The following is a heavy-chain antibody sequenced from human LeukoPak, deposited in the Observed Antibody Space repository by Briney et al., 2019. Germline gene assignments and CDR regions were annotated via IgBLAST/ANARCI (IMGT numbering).Heavy chain of an antibody. J-gene: IGHJ4*02. CDR2: IKQDGSEK. Sequence: AGGSLRLSCAASGFTFSSYWMSWVRQAPGKGLEWVANIKQDGSEKYYVDSVKGRFTISRDNAKNSLYLQMNSLRAEDTAVYYCARDRYCYDSSCYFDCWGQGTLVTVSS. D-gene: IGHD3-22*01. CDR1: GFTFSSYW. V-gene: IGHV3-7*01. CDR3: ARDRYCYDSSCYFDC.